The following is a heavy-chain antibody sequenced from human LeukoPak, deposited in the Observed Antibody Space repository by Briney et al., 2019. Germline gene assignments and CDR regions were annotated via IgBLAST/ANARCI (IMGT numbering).Heavy chain of an antibody. V-gene: IGHV4-59*01. CDR3: ARAGCSSTSCNQINYYYYYGMDV. Sequence: PSETLSLTCTVAGGSISSYYWSWIRPPPGKGVGWIGYIYYSGNTNYNPSLKSRATISVDTSKNQFSLKLSSVTAADTAAYYCARAGCSSTSCNQINYYYYYGMDVWGQGTTVTVSS. CDR2: IYYSGNT. D-gene: IGHD2-2*01. J-gene: IGHJ6*02. CDR1: GGSISSYY.